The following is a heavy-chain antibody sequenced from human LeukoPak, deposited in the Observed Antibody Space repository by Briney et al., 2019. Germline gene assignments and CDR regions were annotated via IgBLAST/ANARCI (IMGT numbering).Heavy chain of an antibody. Sequence: GASVKVSCKASGYTFTGYYMHWVRQAPGQGLEWMGWINPNSGGTNYAQKFQGRVTMTRDTSISTAYMELSRLRSDDTAVYYCARWAVSRYSGYETPSATARADDYWGQGTLVTVSS. CDR2: INPNSGGT. J-gene: IGHJ4*02. CDR1: GYTFTGYY. D-gene: IGHD5-12*01. CDR3: ARWAVSRYSGYETPSATARADDY. V-gene: IGHV1-2*02.